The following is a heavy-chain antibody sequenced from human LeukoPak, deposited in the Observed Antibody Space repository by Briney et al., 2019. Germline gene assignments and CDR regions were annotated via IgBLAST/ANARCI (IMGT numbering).Heavy chain of an antibody. CDR2: IYYSGRT. V-gene: IGHV4-31*03. CDR1: GDSISSGDYY. Sequence: SETLSLTCTVSGDSISSGDYYWGWVRQHPGKGLEWIGYIYYSGRTSYSPSLKSRVSISVDTSKNQFSLTLSSVTAADTAVYYCARTWETTVTNWGQGTLVTVSS. J-gene: IGHJ4*02. CDR3: ARTWETTVTN. D-gene: IGHD4-17*01.